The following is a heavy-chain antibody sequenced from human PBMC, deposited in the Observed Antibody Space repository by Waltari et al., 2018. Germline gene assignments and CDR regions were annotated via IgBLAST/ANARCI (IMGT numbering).Heavy chain of an antibody. V-gene: IGHV4-34*01. CDR3: ARGGPRAYIVVVVAATRSRLHWYFDL. CDR2: INHSGST. J-gene: IGHJ2*01. Sequence: QVQLQQWGAGLLKPSETLSLTCAVYGGSFRGYYWSWIRQPPGTGLAWIGEINHSGSTNYNPSLKSRVTISVDTSKNQFSLKLSSVTAADTAVYYCARGGPRAYIVVVVAATRSRLHWYFDLWGRGTLVTVSS. D-gene: IGHD2-15*01. CDR1: GGSFRGYY.